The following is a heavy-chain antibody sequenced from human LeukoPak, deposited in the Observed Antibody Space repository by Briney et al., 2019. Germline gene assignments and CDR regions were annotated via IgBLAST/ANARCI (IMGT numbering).Heavy chain of an antibody. V-gene: IGHV3-64*05. D-gene: IGHD6-19*01. Sequence: GGSLRLSCSASGFTFSSYTMYWVHQAPGKGLEYVSGISSDGRSTDYADSVKGRFTISRDNSKNTLYFEMSSLRTEDTAVYYCVRSSGAFDYWGQGTLVTVSS. J-gene: IGHJ4*02. CDR2: ISSDGRST. CDR1: GFTFSSYT. CDR3: VRSSGAFDY.